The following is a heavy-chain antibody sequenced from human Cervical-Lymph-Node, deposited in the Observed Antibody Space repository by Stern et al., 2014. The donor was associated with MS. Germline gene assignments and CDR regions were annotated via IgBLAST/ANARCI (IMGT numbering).Heavy chain of an antibody. V-gene: IGHV1-2*02. CDR3: ARRVAAAGTHYYGLFGH. J-gene: IGHJ4*02. D-gene: IGHD6-13*01. CDR1: GYTFSDYY. Sequence: QVQLVQSGSEVKKPGASVKVSCKASGYTFSDYYLHWVRQAPGQGLEWLGWVSPKSGGTNFAQKFQGRVTMTSDTSIATAYMELTRLRSDDTAVYYCARRVAAAGTHYYGLFGHWGQGTLVTVSS. CDR2: VSPKSGGT.